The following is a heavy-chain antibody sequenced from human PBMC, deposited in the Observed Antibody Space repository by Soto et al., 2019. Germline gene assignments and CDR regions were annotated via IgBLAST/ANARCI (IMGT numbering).Heavy chain of an antibody. CDR3: ARDRMGAITNYFDY. CDR2: IKQDGSEK. Sequence: EVQLVESGGGLVQPGGSLRLSCAASGFTFSSYWMSWVRQAPGKGLEWVANIKQDGSEKYYVDSVKGRFTISRDNAKNSLYLQMNSLRAEDTAVYCCARDRMGAITNYFDYWGQGTLVTVSS. J-gene: IGHJ4*02. V-gene: IGHV3-7*05. D-gene: IGHD1-26*01. CDR1: GFTFSSYW.